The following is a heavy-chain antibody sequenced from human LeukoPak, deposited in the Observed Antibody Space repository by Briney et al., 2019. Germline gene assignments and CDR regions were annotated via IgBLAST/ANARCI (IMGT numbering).Heavy chain of an antibody. J-gene: IGHJ4*02. Sequence: KPSETLSLTCTVSGGSISSSSYYWGWIRQPPGKGLEWIGSICYSGSTYYNPSLKSRVTISVDTSKNQFSLKLSSVTAADTAVYYCARPHDFWSGLHFGYWGQGTLVTVSS. D-gene: IGHD3-3*01. CDR1: GGSISSSSYY. CDR3: ARPHDFWSGLHFGY. CDR2: ICYSGST. V-gene: IGHV4-39*01.